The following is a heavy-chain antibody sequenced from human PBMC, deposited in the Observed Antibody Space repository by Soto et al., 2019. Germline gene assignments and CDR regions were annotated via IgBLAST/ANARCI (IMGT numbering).Heavy chain of an antibody. J-gene: IGHJ6*02. Sequence: QVQLVQSGAEVKKPGASVKVSCKASGYTFTGYYMHWVRQAPGQGLEWMGWINPNSGGTNYAQKFQGWVTMTRDTSISTAYMELSRLRSDDTAVYYCARGTFGYSSSWYARGEYGMDVWGQGTTVTVSS. CDR2: INPNSGGT. D-gene: IGHD6-13*01. CDR1: GYTFTGYY. V-gene: IGHV1-2*04. CDR3: ARGTFGYSSSWYARGEYGMDV.